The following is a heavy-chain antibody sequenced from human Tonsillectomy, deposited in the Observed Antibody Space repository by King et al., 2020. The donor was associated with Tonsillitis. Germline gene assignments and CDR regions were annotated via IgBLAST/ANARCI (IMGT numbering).Heavy chain of an antibody. CDR1: GYTFTGYY. CDR3: ARMNYDSAFDI. J-gene: IGHJ3*02. Sequence: QLVQSGAEVKKPGASVKVSCKTSGYTFTGYYMHWVRQAPGQGLEWMGWINPSSGARYYAQKFQGRVTMTRDTSISTAYMELSRLRSDDTAVYSCARMNYDSAFDIWGQGTMVTVSS. CDR2: INPSSGAR. D-gene: IGHD5-12*01. V-gene: IGHV1-2*02.